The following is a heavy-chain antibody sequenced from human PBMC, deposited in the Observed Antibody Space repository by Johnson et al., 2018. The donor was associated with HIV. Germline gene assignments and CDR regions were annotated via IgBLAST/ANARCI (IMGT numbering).Heavy chain of an antibody. CDR3: ANDFWSGSGI. D-gene: IGHD3-3*01. J-gene: IGHJ3*02. CDR1: GFTVSSNY. CDR2: LYSGGST. V-gene: IGHV3-66*01. Sequence: VQLVESGGGLVQPGGSLRLSCAASGFTVSSNYMTWVRQAPGKGLEWVSILYSGGSTYYADSVKGRFSISRDNSKNTLYLQMNSLGAEDTAVYYCANDFWSGSGIWGQGTMVTVSS.